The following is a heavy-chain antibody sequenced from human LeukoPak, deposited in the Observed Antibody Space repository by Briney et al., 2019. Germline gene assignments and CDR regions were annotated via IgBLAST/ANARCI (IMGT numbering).Heavy chain of an antibody. CDR1: GGSFSGCY. Sequence: SESLSLTCAVYGGSFSGCYWSWIRQPPGKGLEWIGEINHSGSTNYNPSLKSRVTISVDTSKNQFSLKLSSVTAADTAVYYCARMRVPAAKGPFDYWGQGTLVTVSS. V-gene: IGHV4-34*01. D-gene: IGHD2-2*01. CDR3: ARMRVPAAKGPFDY. CDR2: INHSGST. J-gene: IGHJ4*02.